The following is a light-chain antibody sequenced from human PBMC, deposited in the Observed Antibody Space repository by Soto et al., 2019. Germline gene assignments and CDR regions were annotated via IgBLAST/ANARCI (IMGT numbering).Light chain of an antibody. CDR2: DVS. V-gene: IGLV2-14*01. CDR1: SSDVGGYDY. CDR3: SSYSGSSTHVL. Sequence: QSVLTQPASVSGSPGRSITISCTGTSSDVGGYDYVSWYQQHPGKVPKLIIYDVSYRLSGVSNRFSGSKSGNTASLTISGLQAEDEADYYCSSYSGSSTHVLFGGGTKLTVL. J-gene: IGLJ2*01.